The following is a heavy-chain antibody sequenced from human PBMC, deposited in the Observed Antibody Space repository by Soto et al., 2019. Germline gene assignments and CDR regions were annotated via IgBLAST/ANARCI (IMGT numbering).Heavy chain of an antibody. CDR2: MNPNSGNT. CDR1: GYIFTSYN. J-gene: IGHJ5*02. CDR3: AREKGSSGFDP. V-gene: IGHV1-8*01. Sequence: QVQLVQSGAEVKKPGASVKVSCKASGYIFTSYNINWRRQATAQGLEWMGWMNPNSGNTGYAQKFEGRVTMTRNTSINTAYMELSSLRSEDTAVYYCAREKGSSGFDPWGQGTLVTVSS. D-gene: IGHD6-6*01.